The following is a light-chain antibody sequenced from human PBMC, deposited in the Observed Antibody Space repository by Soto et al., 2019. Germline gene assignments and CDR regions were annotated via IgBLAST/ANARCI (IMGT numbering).Light chain of an antibody. J-gene: IGKJ1*01. CDR3: MQGTHWPWT. CDR2: KVS. CDR1: QSLIHSDGDTY. V-gene: IGKV2-30*02. Sequence: DVVMTQSPLSLPVTLGQPASISCRSSQSLIHSDGDTYLNWFQQRPGQSPRRLIYKVSDRDSGVPDRCSASGSGTDFTLKISRVEAEDVGVYYCMQGTHWPWTFGQGTEVEIK.